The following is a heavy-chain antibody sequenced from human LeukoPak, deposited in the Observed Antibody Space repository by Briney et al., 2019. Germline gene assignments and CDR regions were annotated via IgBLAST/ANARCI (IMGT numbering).Heavy chain of an antibody. CDR3: AKDRRYDFWSGYPGFDY. CDR1: GFTFSSYA. D-gene: IGHD3-3*01. Sequence: GGSLRLSCAASGFTFSSYAMSWVRQAPGKGLEWVSAISGSGGSTYYADSVKGRFTISRDNSKNTLYLQMNSLRAEDTAVYYCAKDRRYDFWSGYPGFDYWGQGTLVTVSS. J-gene: IGHJ4*02. V-gene: IGHV3-23*01. CDR2: ISGSGGST.